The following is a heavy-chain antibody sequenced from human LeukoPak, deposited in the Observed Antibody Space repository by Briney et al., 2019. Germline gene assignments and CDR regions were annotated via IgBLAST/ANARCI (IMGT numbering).Heavy chain of an antibody. V-gene: IGHV4-4*07. CDR3: ARGPIVVVPAALGFAFHI. CDR2: IYTSGST. Sequence: SETLSLTCTVSGGSISSYYWSWIRQPAGKGLEWIGRIYTSGSTNYNPSLESRVTMSVDTSKNQFSLKLSSVTAADTAVYYCARGPIVVVPAALGFAFHIWGQGTMVTVSS. J-gene: IGHJ3*02. D-gene: IGHD2-2*01. CDR1: GGSISSYY.